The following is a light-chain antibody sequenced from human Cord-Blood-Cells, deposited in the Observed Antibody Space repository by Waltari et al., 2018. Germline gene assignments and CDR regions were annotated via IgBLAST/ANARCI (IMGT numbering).Light chain of an antibody. CDR1: QGIRND. J-gene: IGKJ1*01. V-gene: IGKV1-6*01. Sequence: AIQMTQSPSSLSASVGDRVTITCRASQGIRNDLGWYQQKPGKAPKLLIYAASSLQSGVPSRFSGSGSGTDCTLTISSLQPEDFATYYCLQDYNYPWTFGQGTKGEVE. CDR3: LQDYNYPWT. CDR2: AAS.